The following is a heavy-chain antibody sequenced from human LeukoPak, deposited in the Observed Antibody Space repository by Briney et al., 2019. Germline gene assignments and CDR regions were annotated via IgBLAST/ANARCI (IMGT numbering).Heavy chain of an antibody. J-gene: IGHJ4*02. CDR2: IYYSGST. V-gene: IGHV4-39*07. D-gene: IGHD2-2*01. CDR3: AKDLGGSATTV. CDR1: GGSISSSSYY. Sequence: SETLSLTCTVSGGSISSSSYYWGWIRQPPGKGLEWIGSIYYSGSTYYNPSLKSRVTISVDTSKNQFSLKLSSVTAADTALYYCAKDLGGSATTVWGQGTLVTVSS.